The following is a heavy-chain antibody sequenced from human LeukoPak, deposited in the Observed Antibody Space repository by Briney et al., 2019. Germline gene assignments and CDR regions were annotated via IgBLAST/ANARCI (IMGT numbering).Heavy chain of an antibody. J-gene: IGHJ4*02. V-gene: IGHV4-31*03. CDR1: GDSISSGGYY. CDR2: IYHSGSA. CDR3: ARGVYGTVKGGLDY. Sequence: SETLSLTCTVPGDSISSGGYYWSWIRQHPGKGLEWIGYIYHSGSAYYNPSLESRVTISVDTSKNQFSLKLSSVAAADTAAYYCARGVYGTVKGGLDYWGQGTLVTVSS. D-gene: IGHD3-10*01.